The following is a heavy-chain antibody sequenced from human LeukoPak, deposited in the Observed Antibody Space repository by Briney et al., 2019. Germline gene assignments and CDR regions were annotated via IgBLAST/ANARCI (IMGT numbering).Heavy chain of an antibody. CDR1: GGSISSYY. Sequence: SETLSLTCTVSGGSISSYYWSWIRQPPGKGLEWIGYIYYSGSTNYNPSLKSRVTISVDTSKNQFSLKLSSVTAADTAVYYCARVVGQLAYFDYWGQGTLVTVSS. CDR3: ARVVGQLAYFDY. CDR2: IYYSGST. J-gene: IGHJ4*02. V-gene: IGHV4-59*08. D-gene: IGHD6-6*01.